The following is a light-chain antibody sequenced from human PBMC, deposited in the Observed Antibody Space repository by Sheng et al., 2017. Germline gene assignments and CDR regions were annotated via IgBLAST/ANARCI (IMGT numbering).Light chain of an antibody. CDR2: GAS. J-gene: IGKJ5*01. V-gene: IGKV3-20*01. CDR1: QSISGSY. Sequence: IVLTQSPGTLSLSPGERATLSCRASQSISGSYFAWYQQRPGQAPRLLIYGASSRATGIPDRFSGRGSGTDFTLTISRLEPQDFAVYYCQQYGSFPITFGQGTRLEMK. CDR3: QQYGSFPIT.